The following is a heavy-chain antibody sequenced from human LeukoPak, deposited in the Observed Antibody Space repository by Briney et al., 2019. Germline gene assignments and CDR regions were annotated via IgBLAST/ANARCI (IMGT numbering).Heavy chain of an antibody. J-gene: IGHJ4*02. V-gene: IGHV1-69*13. CDR2: IIPIFGTA. CDR1: GYTFTSYY. D-gene: IGHD6-19*01. CDR3: ARGWYSSGWYVSDY. Sequence: ASVKVSCKASGYTFTSYYMHWVRQAPGQGLEWMGGIIPIFGTANYAQKFQGRVTITADESTSTAYMELSSLRSEDTAVYYCARGWYSSGWYVSDYWGQGTLVTVSS.